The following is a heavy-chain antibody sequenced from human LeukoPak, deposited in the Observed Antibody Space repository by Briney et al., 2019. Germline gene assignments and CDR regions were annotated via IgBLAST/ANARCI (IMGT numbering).Heavy chain of an antibody. J-gene: IGHJ3*02. Sequence: GGSLRLSCAASGFTFSSYGMSWVRQAPGKGLESASSISAGGGTTYYVDSVKGRFTISRDNSKNTLYLQMNSLRADDTAVYSCAKDPPTVMANAFHIWGQGTMVTVSS. CDR2: ISAGGGTT. CDR3: AKDPPTVMANAFHI. V-gene: IGHV3-23*01. D-gene: IGHD5-18*01. CDR1: GFTFSSYG.